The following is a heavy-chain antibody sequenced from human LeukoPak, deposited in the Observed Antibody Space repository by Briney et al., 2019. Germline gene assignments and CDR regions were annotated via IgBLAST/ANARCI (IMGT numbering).Heavy chain of an antibody. D-gene: IGHD3-3*01. J-gene: IGHJ5*02. V-gene: IGHV1-69*13. CDR2: IIPIFGTA. CDR1: GGTFSSYA. CDR3: ARGTPGYDFWSGYYKGVVWFDP. Sequence: SVKVSCKASGGTFSSYAISWVRQAPGQGLEWMGGIIPIFGTANYAQKFQGRVTITADESTSTAYMELSSLRSEDTAVYYCARGTPGYDFWSGYYKGVVWFDPWGQGTLVTVSS.